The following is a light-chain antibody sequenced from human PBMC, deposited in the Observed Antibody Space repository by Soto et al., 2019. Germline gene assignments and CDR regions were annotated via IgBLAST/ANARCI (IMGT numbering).Light chain of an antibody. J-gene: IGKJ2*01. CDR3: QQTYDTPYT. CDR1: PSIRSY. CDR2: AAS. V-gene: IGKV1-39*01. Sequence: DMQMTQSPSSLSASVGDRVTITCRASPSIRSYLNWYQEKQGKAPKLLIYAASSVQGGVPSRFSGGGSGTDFTLALRSLQPEDFATYCCQQTYDTPYTFVHGTKLQIK.